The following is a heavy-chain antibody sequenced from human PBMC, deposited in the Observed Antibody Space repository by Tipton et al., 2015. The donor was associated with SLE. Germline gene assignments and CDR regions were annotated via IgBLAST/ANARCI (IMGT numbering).Heavy chain of an antibody. CDR2: IYYSGST. J-gene: IGHJ3*02. V-gene: IGHV4-31*03. CDR1: GGSISSYY. CDR3: AGGFRDAFDI. Sequence: TLSLTCTVSGGSISSYYWSWIRQHPGKGLEWIGYIYYSGSTNYNPSLKSRVTISLDTSKNRFSLKLTSVTAADTAMYYCAGGFRDAFDIWGQGTMVTVSS.